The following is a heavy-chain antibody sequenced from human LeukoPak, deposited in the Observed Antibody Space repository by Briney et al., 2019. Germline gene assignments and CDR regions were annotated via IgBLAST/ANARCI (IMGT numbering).Heavy chain of an antibody. CDR3: ARDRRMVRGVLHHNWFDP. CDR1: GGSISSSSYY. CDR2: IYYSGST. V-gene: IGHV4-39*07. Sequence: SETLSLTCTVSGGSISSSSYYWGWIRQPPGKGLEWIGSIYYSGSTYYNPSLKSRVTISVDTSKNQFSLKLSSVTAADTAVYYCARDRRMVRGVLHHNWFDPWGQGTLVTVSS. D-gene: IGHD3-10*01. J-gene: IGHJ5*02.